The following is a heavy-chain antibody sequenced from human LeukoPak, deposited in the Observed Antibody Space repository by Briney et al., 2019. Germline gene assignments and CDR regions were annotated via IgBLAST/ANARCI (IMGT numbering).Heavy chain of an antibody. V-gene: IGHV4-59*12. Sequence: SETLSLTCTVSGGSISSYYWNWIRQPPGKGLEWIGYIYYSGSTNYNPSLKSRVTISVDTSKNQFSLKLSSVTAADTAVYYCAWFGELSFFDYWGQGTLVTVSS. J-gene: IGHJ4*02. CDR2: IYYSGST. CDR1: GGSISSYY. CDR3: AWFGELSFFDY. D-gene: IGHD3-10*01.